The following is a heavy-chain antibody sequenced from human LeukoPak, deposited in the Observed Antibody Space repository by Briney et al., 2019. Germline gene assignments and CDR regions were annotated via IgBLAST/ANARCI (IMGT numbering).Heavy chain of an antibody. J-gene: IGHJ4*02. Sequence: GGSLRLSCAASGFTFSSYSMNWVRQAPGKGLEWVSYISSSSTIYYADSVKGRFTISRDNAKNSLYLQMNSLRAEDTAVYYCVPLNWNPPGDFDRWGQGTLVTVSS. CDR3: VPLNWNPPGDFDR. CDR1: GFTFSSYS. CDR2: ISSSSTI. D-gene: IGHD1-20*01. V-gene: IGHV3-48*04.